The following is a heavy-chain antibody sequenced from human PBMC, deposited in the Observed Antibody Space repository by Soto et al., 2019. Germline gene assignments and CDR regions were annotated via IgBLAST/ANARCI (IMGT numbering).Heavy chain of an antibody. V-gene: IGHV3-74*01. J-gene: IGHJ3*02. CDR3: ARPRTSDWAYDI. CDR2: IKTDGSDT. D-gene: IGHD3-9*01. Sequence: EVQLVESGGGLVQPGGSLRLSCAASGFTFSSYWMHWVRQSPGKGLVWVSRIKTDGSDTHYADSVKGRFTISRDNAKNTLYLQMNSLRDEDTAVYYCARPRTSDWAYDIWGQGTMVIGSS. CDR1: GFTFSSYW.